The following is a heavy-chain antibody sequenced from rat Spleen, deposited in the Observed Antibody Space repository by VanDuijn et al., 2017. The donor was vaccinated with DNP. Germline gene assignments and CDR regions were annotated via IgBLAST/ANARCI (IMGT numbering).Heavy chain of an antibody. Sequence: EVQLVESGGGLVQPGRSLKLSCAASGFTFSDYAMAWVRQAPKKGLEWVATIIYDGSSTYYRDSVKGRFTISRDNAKSTLYLQMDSLRSEDTATYYCAKPGIRDWYFDFWGPGTMVTVSS. J-gene: IGHJ1*01. CDR3: AKPGIRDWYFDF. D-gene: IGHD4-1*01. V-gene: IGHV5-17*01. CDR2: IIYDGSST. CDR1: GFTFSDYA.